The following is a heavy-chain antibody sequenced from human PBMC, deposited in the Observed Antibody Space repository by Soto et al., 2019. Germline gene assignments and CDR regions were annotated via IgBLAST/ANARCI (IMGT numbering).Heavy chain of an antibody. D-gene: IGHD5-12*01. Sequence: PLETQSHTYSVSDVYIGCSFHYLGWIRQPPGKGLEWIGNIDLGGTKYYNPSLKSRLTLSLDTSKKLLSLELTSVTATDTAVYYCAIYQRGYSGGSQFDPWGQGTLVTVSS. V-gene: IGHV4-39*01. CDR1: DVYIGCSFHY. CDR2: IDLGGTK. J-gene: IGHJ5*02. CDR3: AIYQRGYSGGSQFDP.